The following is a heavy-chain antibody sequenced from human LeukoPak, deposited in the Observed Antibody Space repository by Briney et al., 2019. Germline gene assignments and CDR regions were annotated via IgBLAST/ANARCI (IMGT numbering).Heavy chain of an antibody. CDR3: ARGVSTIFNPYSYYMDV. CDR2: VFTGGNT. D-gene: IGHD5/OR15-5a*01. Sequence: SETLSLTCTLSGGSISSYYWSWIRQPAGKGLEWIGRVFTGGNTYYSPSLKSRVTMSLDTSKNQVSLNLSSVTAADTAVYYCARGVSTIFNPYSYYMDVWGKGTTVTVS. CDR1: GGSISSYY. V-gene: IGHV4-4*07. J-gene: IGHJ6*03.